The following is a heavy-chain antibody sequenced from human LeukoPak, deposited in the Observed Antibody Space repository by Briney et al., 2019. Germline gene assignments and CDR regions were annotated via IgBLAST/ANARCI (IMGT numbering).Heavy chain of an antibody. D-gene: IGHD6-13*01. V-gene: IGHV3-43*02. CDR3: ERVHEHSSSWYPIFYDY. CDR1: GFTFDDYA. Sequence: AGSLRLSCAASGFTFDDYAMHWVRQAPGKGLEWVSLISGDGTSTYYGDSVQGQFALSRDNRKNSLYLHMNSLRTEVTAFYYCERVHEHSSSWYPIFYDYWGQGTLVTGSS. CDR2: ISGDGTST. J-gene: IGHJ4*02.